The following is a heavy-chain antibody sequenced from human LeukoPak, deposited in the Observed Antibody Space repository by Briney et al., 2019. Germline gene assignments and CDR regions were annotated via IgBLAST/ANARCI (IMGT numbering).Heavy chain of an antibody. V-gene: IGHV3-21*01. Sequence: PGGPLRLSCAASGFTFSDYIMNWVRQAPGKELEWVSCIGTSSNSIYYADSVKCRFTIYRDNAKNSLYLQMNSLRAEDTAVYYCARGPPLDYYDITWFDPWGQGSLVTVSS. CDR3: ARGPPLDYYDITWFDP. D-gene: IGHD3-22*01. CDR1: GFTFSDYI. J-gene: IGHJ5*02. CDR2: IGTSSNSI.